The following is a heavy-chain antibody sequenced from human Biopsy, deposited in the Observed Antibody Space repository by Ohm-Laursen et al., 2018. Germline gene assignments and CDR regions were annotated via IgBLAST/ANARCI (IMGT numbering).Heavy chain of an antibody. J-gene: IGHJ4*02. V-gene: IGHV1-69*01. CDR1: GGTFTNYA. CDR3: ARDALGGGSYRFFY. D-gene: IGHD1-26*01. CDR2: LIPIFGTA. Sequence: SSVTVSCKASGGTFTNYAISCARQAPGHGLEWLGGLIPIFGTANHAQKFQGRVTITADESTSTAYMELSSLRSDDPAVYYCARDALGGGSYRFFYWGQGSLVTVSS.